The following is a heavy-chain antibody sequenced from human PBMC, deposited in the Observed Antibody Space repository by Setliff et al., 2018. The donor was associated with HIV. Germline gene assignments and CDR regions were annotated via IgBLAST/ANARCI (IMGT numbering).Heavy chain of an antibody. Sequence: TSETLSLTCTVSDSGTYYWSWIRQPAGKGLEWIGRVSSSGDTNYNPSLKSRVTMSVDTSKNQFSLKLTSVTASDTAVYYCARAAAGNTGPFDLWGQGSPVTVSS. V-gene: IGHV4-4*07. CDR2: VSSSGDT. D-gene: IGHD4-17*01. CDR3: ARAAAGNTGPFDL. J-gene: IGHJ4*02. CDR1: DSGTYY.